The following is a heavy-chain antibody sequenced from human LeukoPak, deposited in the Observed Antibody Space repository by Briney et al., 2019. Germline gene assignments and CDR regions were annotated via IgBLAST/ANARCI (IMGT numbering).Heavy chain of an antibody. CDR2: IKSKTDGGTT. Sequence: GGSLRLSCAASGIAFSKDWMNWVRQAPGKGLEWVGRIKSKTDGGTTDYAAPVKGRFTISRDGSKNTLYLQMDSLKTEDTAVYYCTNFNDRDAFDIWGQGTMVTVSS. CDR1: GIAFSKDW. CDR3: TNFNDRDAFDI. V-gene: IGHV3-15*01. D-gene: IGHD3-22*01. J-gene: IGHJ3*02.